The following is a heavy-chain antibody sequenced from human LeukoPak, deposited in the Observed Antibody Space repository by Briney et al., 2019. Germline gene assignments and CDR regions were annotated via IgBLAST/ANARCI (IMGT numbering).Heavy chain of an antibody. CDR2: TSGSGGST. Sequence: GGSLRLSCAASGFTSNNFAMSWVRQAPGKGLEWVSATSGSGGSTYYAGSVKGRFTISRDNSKHTLYLQMNSLRADDTALYYCAKRGSYDFWSGYYYDYWGRGTAVTVSS. D-gene: IGHD3-3*01. V-gene: IGHV3-23*01. CDR3: AKRGSYDFWSGYYYDY. J-gene: IGHJ4*02. CDR1: GFTSNNFA.